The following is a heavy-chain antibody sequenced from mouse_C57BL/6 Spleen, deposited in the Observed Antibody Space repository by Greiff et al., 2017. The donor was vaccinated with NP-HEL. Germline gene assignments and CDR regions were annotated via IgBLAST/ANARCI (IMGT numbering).Heavy chain of an antibody. J-gene: IGHJ2*01. Sequence: VQLQQPGAELVKPGASVKMSCKASGYTFTSYWITWVKQRPGRGLEWIGDIYPGSGSTNYNEKFKSKATLTVDTSSSTAYMQLSSLTSEDSAVYYCARPPLYYGSSPYYFDYWGQGTTLTVSS. CDR2: IYPGSGST. CDR3: ARPPLYYGSSPYYFDY. V-gene: IGHV1-55*01. CDR1: GYTFTSYW. D-gene: IGHD1-1*01.